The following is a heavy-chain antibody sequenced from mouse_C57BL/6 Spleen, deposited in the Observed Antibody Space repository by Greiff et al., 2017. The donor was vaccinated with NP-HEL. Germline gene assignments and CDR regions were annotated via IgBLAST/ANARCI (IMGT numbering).Heavy chain of an antibody. J-gene: IGHJ2*01. Sequence: EVNLVESGGDLVKPGGSLKLSCAASGFTFSSYGMSWVRQTPDKRLEWVATISSGGSYTYYPDSVKGRFTISRDNAKNTLYLQMSSLKSEDTAMYYCARHESGPLDYWGQGTTLTVSS. V-gene: IGHV5-6*01. D-gene: IGHD1-3*01. CDR2: ISSGGSYT. CDR1: GFTFSSYG. CDR3: ARHESGPLDY.